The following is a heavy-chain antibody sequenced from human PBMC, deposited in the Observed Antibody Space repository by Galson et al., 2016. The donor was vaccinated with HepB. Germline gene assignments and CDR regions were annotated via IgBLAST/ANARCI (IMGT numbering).Heavy chain of an antibody. CDR3: ARGDYLAGDEFDI. J-gene: IGHJ3*02. D-gene: IGHD4-17*01. V-gene: IGHV1-69*13. CDR2: IIPMFAAT. Sequence: SVKVSCKASGGTVSKFAISWVRQAPGQGLEWMGGIIPMFAATNYAQKFQGRVIITADESTSRAYMELSSLRSEDTAVYYCARGDYLAGDEFDIWGQGTMVTVSS. CDR1: GGTVSKFA.